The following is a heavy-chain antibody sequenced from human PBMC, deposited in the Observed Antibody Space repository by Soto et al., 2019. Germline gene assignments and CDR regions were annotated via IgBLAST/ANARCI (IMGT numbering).Heavy chain of an antibody. CDR2: ISGSGGST. CDR3: AKRSFGGSYYYYYGMDV. CDR1: GFTFSSYA. J-gene: IGHJ6*02. D-gene: IGHD1-26*01. V-gene: IGHV3-23*01. Sequence: PGGSLRLSCAASGFTFSSYAMSWVRQAPGKGLEWVSAISGSGGSTYYADSVKGRFTISRDNSKNTLYLQMNSLRAEDTAVYYCAKRSFGGSYYYYYGMDVWSQGTTVTVSS.